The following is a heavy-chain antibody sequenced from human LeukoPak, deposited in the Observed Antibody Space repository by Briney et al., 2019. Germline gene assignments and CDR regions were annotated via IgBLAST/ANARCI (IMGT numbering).Heavy chain of an antibody. CDR2: FDPEDGET. J-gene: IGHJ4*02. CDR3: ATPPPFFGVVPYYFDY. D-gene: IGHD3-3*01. V-gene: IGHV1-24*01. Sequence: ASVKVSCTVSGYTLTELSMHWVRQAPGKGLEWMGGFDPEDGETIYAQKFQGRVTMTEDTSTDTAYMELSSLRSEDTAVYYRATPPPFFGVVPYYFDYWGQGTLVTVSS. CDR1: GYTLTELS.